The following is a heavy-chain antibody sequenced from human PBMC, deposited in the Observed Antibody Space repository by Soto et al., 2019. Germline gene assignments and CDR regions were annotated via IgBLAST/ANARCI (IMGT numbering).Heavy chain of an antibody. Sequence: GASVKVSCKASGYTFTNYNINWVRQATGQGLEWMGRIIPILGIANYAQKFQGRVTITADKSTSTAYMELSSLRSEDTAVYYCAREATMVRGAMTHWFDPWGQGTLVTVSS. CDR1: GYTFTNYN. J-gene: IGHJ5*02. V-gene: IGHV1-69*04. CDR2: IIPILGIA. CDR3: AREATMVRGAMTHWFDP. D-gene: IGHD3-10*01.